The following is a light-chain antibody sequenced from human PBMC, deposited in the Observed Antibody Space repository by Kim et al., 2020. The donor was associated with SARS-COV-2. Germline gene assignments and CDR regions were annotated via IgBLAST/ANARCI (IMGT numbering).Light chain of an antibody. CDR2: ENY. CDR1: SGTFAGGY. J-gene: IGLJ2*01. V-gene: IGLV6-57*03. CDR3: QSYGSSNLVV. Sequence: KTVTIPCTRGSGTFAGGYVQWNQQRPGSVPTTVIFENYQRPSGVPDRFSGSVDSSSNSASLTISGLKTEDEADYYCQSYGSSNLVVFGGGTQLTVL.